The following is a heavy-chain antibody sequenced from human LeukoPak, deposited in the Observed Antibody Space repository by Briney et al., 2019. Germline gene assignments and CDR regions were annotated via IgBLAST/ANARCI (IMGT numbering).Heavy chain of an antibody. J-gene: IGHJ6*02. Sequence: GASLKVSCKASGYTFTSYGISWVRQAPGQGLEWMGWISAYNGNTNYAQKLQGRVTMTTDTSTSTAYMELRSLRSDDTAVYYCARDEELVGATARGMDVWGQGTTVTVSS. CDR2: ISAYNGNT. V-gene: IGHV1-18*01. CDR1: GYTFTSYG. D-gene: IGHD6-13*01. CDR3: ARDEELVGATARGMDV.